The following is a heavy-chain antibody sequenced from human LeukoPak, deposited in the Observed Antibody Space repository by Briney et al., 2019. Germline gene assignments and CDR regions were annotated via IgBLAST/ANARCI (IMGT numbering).Heavy chain of an antibody. Sequence: PSETLSLTCTVSGGSISSYYWSWIRQPPGKGLEWIGYIYYSGNTNYNPSLKSRVTISVDTSKNQFSLKLSSVTAADTAVYYCARVKYYYDSSDQAAFDIWSQGTMVTVSS. V-gene: IGHV4-59*01. CDR1: GGSISSYY. CDR3: ARVKYYYDSSDQAAFDI. J-gene: IGHJ3*02. D-gene: IGHD3-22*01. CDR2: IYYSGNT.